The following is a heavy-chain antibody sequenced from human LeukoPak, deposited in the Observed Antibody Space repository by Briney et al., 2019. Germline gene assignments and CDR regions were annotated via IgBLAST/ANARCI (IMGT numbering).Heavy chain of an antibody. CDR1: GFTFSSYE. CDR2: ISSSGSTI. J-gene: IGHJ4*02. Sequence: GWSLRLSCAASGFTFSSYEMNWVRQAPGKGLEWVSYISSSGSTIYYADSVKGRFTISRDNAKNTLYLQINSLRAEDTAVYYCARGWGWYRFCDYWGQGTLVT. CDR3: ARGWGWYRFCDY. D-gene: IGHD3-16*02. V-gene: IGHV3-48*03.